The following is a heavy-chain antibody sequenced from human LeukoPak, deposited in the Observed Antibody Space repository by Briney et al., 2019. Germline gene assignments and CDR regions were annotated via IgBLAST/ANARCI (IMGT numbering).Heavy chain of an antibody. J-gene: IGHJ4*02. D-gene: IGHD1-26*01. CDR2: ISYDGSNK. CDR1: GFTFSSYG. CDR3: AKDSSGSYYTFDY. Sequence: GRSLRLSCAASGFTFSSYGMRWVRQAPGKGLEWVAVISYDGSNKYYADSVKGRFTISRDNSKNTLYLQMNSLRAEDTAVYYCAKDSSGSYYTFDYWGQGTLVTVSS. V-gene: IGHV3-30*18.